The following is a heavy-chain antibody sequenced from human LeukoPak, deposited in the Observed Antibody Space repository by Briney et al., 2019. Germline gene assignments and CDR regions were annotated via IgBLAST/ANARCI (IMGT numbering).Heavy chain of an antibody. Sequence: SETLSLTCTVSGGSISSYYWSWIRQPPGKGLEWIGYIYYSGSTNYNPSLKSRVTISVDTSKNQFSLKLSSVTAADTAVYYCARAGGDCGGDCYYRGPTEYWGQGTLVTVSS. CDR2: IYYSGST. D-gene: IGHD2-21*02. CDR1: GGSISSYY. CDR3: ARAGGDCGGDCYYRGPTEY. J-gene: IGHJ4*02. V-gene: IGHV4-59*01.